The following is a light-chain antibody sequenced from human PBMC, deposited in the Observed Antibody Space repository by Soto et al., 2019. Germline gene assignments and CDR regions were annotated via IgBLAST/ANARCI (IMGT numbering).Light chain of an antibody. V-gene: IGKV4-1*01. CDR2: WAS. CDR1: QSILYSSNNKNY. CDR3: QQYYSTPPT. Sequence: DIVMTQSPDSLAVSLGERATINCKSSQSILYSSNNKNYLAWYQQSPGQPPKLLIYWASTRESGVPVRFSGSWSGADFTLTIISLQAEDVAVYSCQQYYSTPPTFGQGTKLEIK. J-gene: IGKJ2*01.